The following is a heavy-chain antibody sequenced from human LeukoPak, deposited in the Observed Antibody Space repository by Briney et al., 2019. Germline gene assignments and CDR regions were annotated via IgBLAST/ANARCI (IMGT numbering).Heavy chain of an antibody. Sequence: GGSLRLSCAASGFTFGSYWMHWVRQAPGKGLVWVSRINTDESSTIYADSVKGRFTISRVNAENTLYLQMNSLRADDTAVYCCTRGMRTTNYYYMDVWGKGTTITVSS. J-gene: IGHJ6*03. V-gene: IGHV3-74*01. CDR3: TRGMRTTNYYYMDV. CDR1: GFTFGSYW. CDR2: INTDESST. D-gene: IGHD1/OR15-1a*01.